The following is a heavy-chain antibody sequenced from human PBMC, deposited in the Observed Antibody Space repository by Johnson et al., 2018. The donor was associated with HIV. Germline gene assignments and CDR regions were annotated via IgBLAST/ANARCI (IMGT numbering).Heavy chain of an antibody. Sequence: QVQLVESGGGLVQPGGSLRLSCAASGFTFSSYAMHWVRQAPGKGLEWVAVISYDGSNKYYADSVKGRFTISRDNSKNTLYLQMNSLRAEDMAVYYCARERYGSHAFDIWGQGTKVTVSS. CDR2: ISYDGSNK. CDR3: ARERYGSHAFDI. V-gene: IGHV3-30-3*01. CDR1: GFTFSSYA. J-gene: IGHJ3*02. D-gene: IGHD2-15*01.